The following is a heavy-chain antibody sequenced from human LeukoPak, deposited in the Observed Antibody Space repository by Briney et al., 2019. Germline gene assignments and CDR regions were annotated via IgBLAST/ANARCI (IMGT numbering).Heavy chain of an antibody. Sequence: ASVKVSCKASGGTFSSYAISWVRQAPGQGLEWMGGIIPIFGTANYAQKFQGRVTITADESTSTAYMELSSLRSEDTAVYYCARVRIGSGTIFGEFDYWGQGTLVTVSS. CDR3: ARVRIGSGTIFGEFDY. CDR1: GGTFSSYA. J-gene: IGHJ4*02. D-gene: IGHD3-10*01. V-gene: IGHV1-69*13. CDR2: IIPIFGTA.